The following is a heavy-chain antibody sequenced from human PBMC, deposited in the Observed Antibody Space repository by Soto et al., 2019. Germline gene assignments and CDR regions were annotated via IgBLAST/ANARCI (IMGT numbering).Heavy chain of an antibody. V-gene: IGHV1-69*06. CDR3: ARDAWYDSSGYSRPGYYYYYGMDV. CDR2: IIPIFGTA. D-gene: IGHD3-22*01. J-gene: IGHJ6*02. CDR1: GGTFSSYA. Sequence: QVQLVQSGAEVKKPGSSVKVSCKASGGTFSSYAISWVRQAPGQGLEWMGGIIPIFGTANYAQKFQGRVTIPADKSTSTAYMEMSSLRTENTAVYYCARDAWYDSSGYSRPGYYYYYGMDVWGQGTTVTVS.